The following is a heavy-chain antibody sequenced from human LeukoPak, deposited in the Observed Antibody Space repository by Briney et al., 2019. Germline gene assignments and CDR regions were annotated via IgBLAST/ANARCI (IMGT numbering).Heavy chain of an antibody. Sequence: SETLSLTCAVYGGSSSGYYWSWIRQPPGKGLEWIGEINHSGSTNYNPPLKSRVTISVDTSKNQFSLKLSSVTAADTAVYYCARSLGRDGSGSYDWGQGTLVTVSS. CDR2: INHSGST. J-gene: IGHJ4*02. CDR1: GGSSSGYY. V-gene: IGHV4-34*01. CDR3: ARSLGRDGSGSYD. D-gene: IGHD3-10*01.